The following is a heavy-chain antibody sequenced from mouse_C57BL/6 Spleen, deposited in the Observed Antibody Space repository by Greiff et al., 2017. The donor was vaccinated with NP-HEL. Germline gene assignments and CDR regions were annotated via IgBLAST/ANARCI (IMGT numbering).Heavy chain of an antibody. Sequence: QVQLQQSGAELVKPGASVKMSCKASGYTFTNYWITWVKQRPGQGLEWIGDIYPGSGSTNYNEKFKSKATLTVDTSSSTAYMQLSSLTSEDSAVYYCAREEYDYDVYFDYWGKGTTLTVSS. CDR2: IYPGSGST. D-gene: IGHD2-4*01. V-gene: IGHV1-55*01. CDR1: GYTFTNYW. CDR3: AREEYDYDVYFDY. J-gene: IGHJ2*01.